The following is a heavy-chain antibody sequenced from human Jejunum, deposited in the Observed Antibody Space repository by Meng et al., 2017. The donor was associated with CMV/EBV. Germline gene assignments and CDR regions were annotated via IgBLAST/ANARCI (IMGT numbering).Heavy chain of an antibody. Sequence: SLTCIASGDAIASSYCIWFCQSPVKGLESIGYIHYRGDINHNPSLRSRATMSMDMSKNQFSLRLTSVTAADTAVYYCAKTARITTAWGQGTLVTVSS. V-gene: IGHV4-59*01. J-gene: IGHJ1*01. CDR3: AKTARITTA. CDR1: GDAIASSY. D-gene: IGHD3-3*01. CDR2: IHYRGDI.